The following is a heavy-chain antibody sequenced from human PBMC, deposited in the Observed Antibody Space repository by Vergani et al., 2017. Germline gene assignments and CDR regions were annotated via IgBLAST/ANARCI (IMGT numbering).Heavy chain of an antibody. V-gene: IGHV3-30-3*01. D-gene: IGHD4-11*01. CDR1: GFTFSSYA. CDR2: ISYDGSNK. Sequence: QVQLVESGGGVVQTGRSLRLSCAASGFTFSSYAMHWVRQAPGKGLEWVAVISYDGSNKYYADSVKGRFTISRDNSKNTLYLQMNSLRAEDTAVYYCARGTTAYIDYWGQGTLVTVSS. J-gene: IGHJ4*02. CDR3: ARGTTAYIDY.